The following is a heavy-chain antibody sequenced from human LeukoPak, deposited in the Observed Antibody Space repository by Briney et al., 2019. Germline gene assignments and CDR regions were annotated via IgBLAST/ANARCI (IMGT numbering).Heavy chain of an antibody. CDR1: GASISSSSYY. Sequence: SETLSLACTVSGASISSSSYYWGWIRQPPGKGLEWFGSSYYNGDTYYNSSLKSRLTISVDTSKHQFTLKLSSITAADTALYYCARLRGYTSGNPGYWGQGSLVTVSS. CDR3: ARLRGYTSGNPGY. D-gene: IGHD5-18*01. V-gene: IGHV4-39*01. J-gene: IGHJ4*02. CDR2: SYYNGDT.